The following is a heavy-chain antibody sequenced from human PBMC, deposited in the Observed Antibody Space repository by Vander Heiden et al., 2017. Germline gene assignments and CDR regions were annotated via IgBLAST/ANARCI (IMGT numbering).Heavy chain of an antibody. CDR3: AMEKGARPDSDCFYYGLGV. CDR2: IIPIVGAV. J-gene: IGHJ6*02. D-gene: IGHD6-6*01. V-gene: IGHV1-69*01. Sequence: VLLVPSGAVAHKPGASVEAIFNASGGAFTTHAITWVRQAPGQGLEWMGGIIPIVGAVDDAQKCQDRITMTADESTVTTYMDLSNLRSADTAVDDWAMEKGARPDSDCFYYGLGVWGQGTMVTVSS. CDR1: GGAFTTHA.